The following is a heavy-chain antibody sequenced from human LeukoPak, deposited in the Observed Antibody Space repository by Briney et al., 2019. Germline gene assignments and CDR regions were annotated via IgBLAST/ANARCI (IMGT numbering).Heavy chain of an antibody. Sequence: SETLSLTCTVSGGSISSSSYYWGWIRQPPGKGLEWIGSNSGNTYYNPSLKSRVTISVNTSKNQFSLKLSSVTAADTAVYYCARARPRSGSSFDYWGQGTLVTVSS. J-gene: IGHJ4*02. D-gene: IGHD1-26*01. CDR1: GGSISSSSYY. CDR3: ARARPRSGSSFDY. CDR2: NSGNT. V-gene: IGHV4-39*07.